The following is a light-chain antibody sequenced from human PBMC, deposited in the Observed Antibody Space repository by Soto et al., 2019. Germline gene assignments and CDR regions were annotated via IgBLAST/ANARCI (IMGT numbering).Light chain of an antibody. Sequence: QSVLTQPPSVSGAPGQRVTISCTGSSSNIGAGYDVHWYQQLPGTAPKLLIYGNSNRPSGVPDRFSGPKSGTSAYLAITGLQAEDDADYYCQSYDSSLSGSVFGGGTKLTVL. CDR3: QSYDSSLSGSV. V-gene: IGLV1-40*01. J-gene: IGLJ2*01. CDR2: GNS. CDR1: SSNIGAGYD.